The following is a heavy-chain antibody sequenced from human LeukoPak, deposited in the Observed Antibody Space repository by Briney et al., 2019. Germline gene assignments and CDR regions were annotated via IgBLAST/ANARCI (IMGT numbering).Heavy chain of an antibody. J-gene: IGHJ4*02. Sequence: SETLSLTCTVSGGSISSSSYYWGWIRQPPGKGLEWIGSIYYSGSTYYNPSLKSRVTISVGTSKNQFSLKLSSVTAADTAVYYCARGLYGDYPMGYFDYWGQGTLVTVSS. D-gene: IGHD4-17*01. V-gene: IGHV4-39*01. CDR1: GGSISSSSYY. CDR3: ARGLYGDYPMGYFDY. CDR2: IYYSGST.